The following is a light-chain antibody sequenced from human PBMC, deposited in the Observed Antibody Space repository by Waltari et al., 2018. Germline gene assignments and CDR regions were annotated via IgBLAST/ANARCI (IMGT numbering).Light chain of an antibody. CDR2: EVS. CDR1: QSLLHRDGKTY. Sequence: DIVMTQTQLSLSLYPGQPASIPCIFRQSLLHRDGKTYLYWYLKRPGQSPQLLISEVSSRFSGVPDRFSGSGSGTDFTLKISRVEAEDVGLYYCMQGVHLPLTFGGGTKVEIQ. J-gene: IGKJ4*01. V-gene: IGKV2-29*03. CDR3: MQGVHLPLT.